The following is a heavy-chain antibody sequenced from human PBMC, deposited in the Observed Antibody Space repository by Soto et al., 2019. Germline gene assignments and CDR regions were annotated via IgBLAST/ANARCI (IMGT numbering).Heavy chain of an antibody. V-gene: IGHV3-23*01. CDR2: ISNSGNT. Sequence: GGSLRLSCAASGFTFSSYAMYWVRQAPGKGLEWVSTISNSGNTYYADSVEGRFTISRDNSKNTLYLQMNSLRAEDTAVYYCTTERYYDRRGLLDYWGRGILVTVSS. CDR3: TTERYYDRRGLLDY. J-gene: IGHJ4*02. CDR1: GFTFSSYA. D-gene: IGHD3-22*01.